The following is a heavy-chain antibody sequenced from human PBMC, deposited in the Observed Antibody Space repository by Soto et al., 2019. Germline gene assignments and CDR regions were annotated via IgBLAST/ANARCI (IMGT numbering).Heavy chain of an antibody. D-gene: IGHD2-2*02. CDR1: GYTFTSYY. Sequence: ASVKVSCKASGYTFTSYYMHWVGQAPGQGLEWMGIINPSGGSTSYAQKFQGRVTMTRDTSTSTVYMELSSLRSEDTAVYYCARALTIVVVPAAIRNYYYYGMDVWGQGTTVTVSS. CDR3: ARALTIVVVPAAIRNYYYYGMDV. J-gene: IGHJ6*02. V-gene: IGHV1-46*01. CDR2: INPSGGST.